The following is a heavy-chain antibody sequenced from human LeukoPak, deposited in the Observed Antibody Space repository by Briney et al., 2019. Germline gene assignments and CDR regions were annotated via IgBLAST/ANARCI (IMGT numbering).Heavy chain of an antibody. CDR2: ISSSSYYI. Sequence: PGGSLRLSCAASEFTFSYYTMNWVRQAPGKGLEWVSSISSSSYYIYYADSVKSRFTISRDNAKNSLSLQMNSLRAEDTAIYYCATYRQVLLPFESWGQGTLVTVSS. D-gene: IGHD2-8*02. V-gene: IGHV3-21*04. CDR3: ATYRQVLLPFES. J-gene: IGHJ4*02. CDR1: EFTFSYYT.